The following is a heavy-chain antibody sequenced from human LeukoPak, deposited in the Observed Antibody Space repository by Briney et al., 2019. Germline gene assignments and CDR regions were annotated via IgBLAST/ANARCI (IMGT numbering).Heavy chain of an antibody. J-gene: IGHJ4*02. Sequence: ASVKVSCKVSEYTLTELSTLTEVSMHWVRQAPGKGLEWMGGFDPEDGETIYAQKSQGRVTMTEDTSADTAYMELSSLRSEDTAVYYCATAPYDSSDYYGNFDYWGQGTLVTVSS. CDR3: ATAPYDSSDYYGNFDY. CDR2: FDPEDGET. CDR1: EYTLTELSTLTEVS. D-gene: IGHD3-22*01. V-gene: IGHV1-24*01.